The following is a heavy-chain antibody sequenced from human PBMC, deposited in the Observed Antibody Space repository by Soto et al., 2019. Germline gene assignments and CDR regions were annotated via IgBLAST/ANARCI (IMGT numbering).Heavy chain of an antibody. Sequence: PGESLKISCEASGYSFTNSWISWVRQMPGKDLEWMARIDLSDSYIDYNPSFQGHVTISADKSISTAYLQWSSLKASDTAMYYCARLGSDSYYYYGMDVWGQGTTVTVS. CDR3: ARLGSDSYYYYGMDV. CDR2: IDLSDSYI. J-gene: IGHJ6*02. V-gene: IGHV5-10-1*01. D-gene: IGHD2-21*02. CDR1: GYSFTNSW.